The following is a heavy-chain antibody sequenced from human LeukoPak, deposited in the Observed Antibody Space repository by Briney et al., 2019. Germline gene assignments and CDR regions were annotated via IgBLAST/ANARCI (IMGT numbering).Heavy chain of an antibody. D-gene: IGHD3-22*01. CDR3: ARDRVGYYYDSSGYYYE. CDR2: ISGSGGST. J-gene: IGHJ4*02. CDR1: GFTFSSYG. V-gene: IGHV3-23*01. Sequence: GGSLRLSCAASGFTFSSYGMSWVRQAPGKGLEWVSAISGSGGSTYYADSVKGRFTISRDNSKNTLYLQMNSLRAEDTAVYYCARDRVGYYYDSSGYYYEWGQGTLVTVSS.